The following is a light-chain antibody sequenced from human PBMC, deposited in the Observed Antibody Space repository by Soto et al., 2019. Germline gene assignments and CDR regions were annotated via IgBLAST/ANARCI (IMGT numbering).Light chain of an antibody. J-gene: IGLJ1*01. CDR2: EVR. Sequence: SALTPPASVSGSPGQSITISCTGTSSDIGGYDYVSWYQQRPGKAPKLMIYEVRYRPSGVSNRFSGSKSGNTASLTISGLQAEDEDVYYCCSYTRTSNHYFFGSGTKVTVL. V-gene: IGLV2-14*01. CDR3: CSYTRTSNHYF. CDR1: SSDIGGYDY.